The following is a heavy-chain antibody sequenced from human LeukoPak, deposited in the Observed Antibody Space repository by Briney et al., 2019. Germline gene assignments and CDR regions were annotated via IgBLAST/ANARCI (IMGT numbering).Heavy chain of an antibody. CDR3: AKENYSSSWHADY. D-gene: IGHD6-13*01. V-gene: IGHV3-30*02. CDR1: GFTFSKYW. CDR2: IRYDGSNK. Sequence: GGSLRLSCAASGFTFSKYWMLWVRQAPGKGLEWVAFIRYDGSNKYYADSVKGRFTISRDNSKNTLYLQMNSLRAEDTAVYYCAKENYSSSWHADYWGQGTLVTVSS. J-gene: IGHJ4*02.